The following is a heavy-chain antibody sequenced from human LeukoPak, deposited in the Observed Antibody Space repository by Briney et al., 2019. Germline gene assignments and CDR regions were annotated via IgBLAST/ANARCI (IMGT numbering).Heavy chain of an antibody. CDR3: AKEIYYYDSSGYSS. D-gene: IGHD3-22*01. V-gene: IGHV3-23*01. J-gene: IGHJ4*02. CDR2: ISGSGGST. CDR1: GFTFSSYA. Sequence: GGSLRLSRAASGFTFSSYAMSWVRQAPGKGLEWVSAISGSGGSTYYADSVKGRFTISRDNSKNTLYLQMNSLRAEDTAVYYCAKEIYYYDSSGYSSWGQGTLVTVSS.